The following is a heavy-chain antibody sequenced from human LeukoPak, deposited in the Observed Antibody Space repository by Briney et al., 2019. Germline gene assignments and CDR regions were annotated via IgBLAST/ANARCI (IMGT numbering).Heavy chain of an antibody. V-gene: IGHV3-23*01. D-gene: IGHD2-2*01. CDR3: AKEHIVVVPAAIPHFDY. CDR2: ISGSGGST. Sequence: PGGSLRLSCAASGFTFSSYAMSWVRQAPGKGLERVSAISGSGGSTYYADSVKGRFTISRDNSKNTLYLQMNSLRAEDTAVYYCAKEHIVVVPAAIPHFDYWGQGTLVTVSS. CDR1: GFTFSSYA. J-gene: IGHJ4*02.